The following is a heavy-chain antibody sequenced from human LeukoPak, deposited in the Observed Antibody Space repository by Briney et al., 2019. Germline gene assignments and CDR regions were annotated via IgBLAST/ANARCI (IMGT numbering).Heavy chain of an antibody. Sequence: ASVKVSCKASGYTFTAYYMQWVRQAPGQGLEWMGWINPNSGGTDYAQKFQGRVTMTRDTSISTAYVVLSNLRSDDTAVYYCARDHYWGQGTPVTVSS. CDR2: INPNSGGT. J-gene: IGHJ4*02. CDR3: ARDHY. CDR1: GYTFTAYY. V-gene: IGHV1-2*02.